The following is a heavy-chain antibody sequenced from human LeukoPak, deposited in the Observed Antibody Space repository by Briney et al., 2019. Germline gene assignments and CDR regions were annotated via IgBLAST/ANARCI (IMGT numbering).Heavy chain of an antibody. CDR2: IYNSGST. V-gene: IGHV4-31*03. J-gene: IGHJ5*02. D-gene: IGHD3-16*01. CDR1: GDSISSGGYY. CDR3: ARDRAVGGARAGFDP. Sequence: PSETLSLTCTVSGDSISSGGYYWSWIRQHPGKGLEWIGYIYNSGSTYYNPSLKSRVTISVDTSKNQFSLKLTSVTAADTAVYYCARDRAVGGARAGFDPWGQGTLVTVSS.